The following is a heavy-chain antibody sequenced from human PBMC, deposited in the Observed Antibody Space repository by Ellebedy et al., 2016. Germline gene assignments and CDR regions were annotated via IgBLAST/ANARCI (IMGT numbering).Heavy chain of an antibody. CDR1: GFTFRNSW. J-gene: IGHJ4*02. CDR3: AAGDGWLSDY. V-gene: IGHV3-7*01. Sequence: GGSLRLSCEGSGFTFRNSWMTWVRQASGKGLEWVASIKQDGSQKDYVDSVKDRFTISRDNAKNSLYLQMNSLRVGDTGVYYCAAGDGWLSDYWGQGTRVTVSS. CDR2: IKQDGSQK. D-gene: IGHD5-24*01.